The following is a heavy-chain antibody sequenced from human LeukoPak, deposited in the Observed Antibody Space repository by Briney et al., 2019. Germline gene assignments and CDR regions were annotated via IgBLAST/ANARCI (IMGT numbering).Heavy chain of an antibody. CDR3: ARVGSYGGITFDY. CDR1: GFTFSSYA. D-gene: IGHD4-23*01. Sequence: GGSLRLSCAASGFTFSSYAMSWVRQAPGKGLEWVSAISGSGGSTYYADSVKGRFTISRDNSKNTLYLQMNSLRAEDTAVYYCARVGSYGGITFDYWGQGTLVTVSS. V-gene: IGHV3-23*01. J-gene: IGHJ4*02. CDR2: ISGSGGST.